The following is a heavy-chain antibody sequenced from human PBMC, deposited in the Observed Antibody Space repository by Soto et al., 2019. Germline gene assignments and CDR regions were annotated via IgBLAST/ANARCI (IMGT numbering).Heavy chain of an antibody. CDR2: INLRGGTT. CDR3: ARGADDSDVPRWDH. Sequence: QVQLVQSGPEVRKPGASVRLSCATSGYNFNQYYIHWVRQAPGQGLEWMGIINLRGGTTEYAHKFRGSVNVTGDTSTRTAYMEWSSLRSEDTAVYFCARGADDSDVPRWDHWGQGTLITVSS. J-gene: IGHJ4*02. V-gene: IGHV1-46*02. CDR1: GYNFNQYY. D-gene: IGHD4-17*01.